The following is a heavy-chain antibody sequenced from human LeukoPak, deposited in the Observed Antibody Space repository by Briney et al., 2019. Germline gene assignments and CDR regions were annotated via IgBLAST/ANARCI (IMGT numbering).Heavy chain of an antibody. Sequence: GASVKVSCKASGGTFSSYAISWVRQAPRQGPEWMGGIIPIFGTANYAQKFQGRVTITADKSTSTAYMELSSLRSEDTAVYYCARDAEYCGGDCWGQGTLVTVSS. V-gene: IGHV1-69*06. CDR2: IIPIFGTA. J-gene: IGHJ4*02. D-gene: IGHD2-21*01. CDR3: ARDAEYCGGDC. CDR1: GGTFSSYA.